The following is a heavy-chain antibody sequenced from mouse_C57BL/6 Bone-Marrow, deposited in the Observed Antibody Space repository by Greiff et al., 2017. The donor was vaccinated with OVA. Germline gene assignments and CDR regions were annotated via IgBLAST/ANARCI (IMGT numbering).Heavy chain of an antibody. CDR3: ARINYWYFDI. Sequence: EVKLVASGGGLVKPGGSLKLSCAASGFTFSDYGMHWVRQAPEKGLEWVAYISSGSSTIYYADTVKGRFTISRDNAKNTLFLQMTSQRSEDTAMYYCARINYWYFDIWGTGTTVAVSS. CDR1: GFTFSDYG. J-gene: IGHJ1*03. CDR2: ISSGSSTI. V-gene: IGHV5-17*01.